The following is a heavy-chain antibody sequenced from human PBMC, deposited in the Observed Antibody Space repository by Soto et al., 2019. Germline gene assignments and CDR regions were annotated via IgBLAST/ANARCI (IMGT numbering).Heavy chain of an antibody. CDR2: INHSGST. Sequence: PSETLSLTCAVYGWSFSGYYWSWIRQPPGKGLEWIGEINHSGSTNYNPSLKSRVTISVDTSKNQFSLKLSSVTAADTAVYYCARGLDCTNGVCFPAPFDYWGQGTLVTVSS. CDR3: ARGLDCTNGVCFPAPFDY. J-gene: IGHJ4*02. V-gene: IGHV4-34*01. CDR1: GWSFSGYY. D-gene: IGHD2-8*01.